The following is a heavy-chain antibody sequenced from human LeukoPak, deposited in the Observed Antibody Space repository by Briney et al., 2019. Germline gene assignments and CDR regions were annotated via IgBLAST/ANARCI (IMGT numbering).Heavy chain of an antibody. Sequence: SETLSLTCTVSGGCISSSSYYWGCIRQPPGKGLEWIGSIYYSGSTYYNPSLKSRVTISVDTSKNQFSLKLSSVTAADTAVYYCARRGDSFFDYWGQGTLVTVSS. V-gene: IGHV4-39*01. CDR2: IYYSGST. D-gene: IGHD2-15*01. J-gene: IGHJ4*02. CDR3: ARRGDSFFDY. CDR1: GGCISSSSYY.